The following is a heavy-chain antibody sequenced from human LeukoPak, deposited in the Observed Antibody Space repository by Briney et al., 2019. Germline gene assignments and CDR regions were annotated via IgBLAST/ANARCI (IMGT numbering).Heavy chain of an antibody. J-gene: IGHJ4*02. CDR3: TTPLGPTVTTWVDY. CDR1: GFTFSNAW. D-gene: IGHD4-17*01. Sequence: GGSLSLSCAASGFTFSNAWMSWVRQAPGKGLEWVGRIKSKTDGGTTDYAAPVKGRFTISRDDSKNTLYLQMNSLKTEDTAVYYCTTPLGPTVTTWVDYWGQGTLVTVSS. V-gene: IGHV3-15*01. CDR2: IKSKTDGGTT.